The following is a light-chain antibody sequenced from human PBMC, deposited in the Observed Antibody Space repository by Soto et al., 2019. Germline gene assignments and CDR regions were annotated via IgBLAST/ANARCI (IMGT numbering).Light chain of an antibody. CDR1: QSVSSSY. J-gene: IGKJ2*01. CDR2: GAS. CDR3: QKYGSSPVYT. V-gene: IGKV3-20*01. Sequence: EIVLTQSPGTLSLSPGERATLSCRASQSVSSSYLARYQQKPGQAPRLLIYGASSRATGIPDRFSGSGSGTDFTLTISRLEPEDFAVYYCQKYGSSPVYTFGQGTTLEIK.